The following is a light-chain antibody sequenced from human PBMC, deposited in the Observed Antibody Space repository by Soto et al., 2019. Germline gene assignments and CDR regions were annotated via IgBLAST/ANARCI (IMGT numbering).Light chain of an antibody. CDR1: QSVSSY. V-gene: IGKV3-11*01. CDR2: DAS. Sequence: EIVLTQSPATLSLSPGERATLSCRASQSVSSYLAWYQQKPGQAPRLLIYDASNRATGIPARSSGSGSGTDFTLTISSLEPEDFAVYYCQQRSNWLMYTFGQGTKLEIK. J-gene: IGKJ2*01. CDR3: QQRSNWLMYT.